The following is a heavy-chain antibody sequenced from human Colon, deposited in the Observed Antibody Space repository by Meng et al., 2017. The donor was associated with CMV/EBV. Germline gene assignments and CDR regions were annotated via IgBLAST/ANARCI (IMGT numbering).Heavy chain of an antibody. D-gene: IGHD3-16*01. V-gene: IGHV3-23*01. CDR1: GFPFSGYA. CDR3: AKVAGGGSWALYYYYYGMDV. Sequence: GESLKISCAASGFPFSGYAMSWVRQAPGKGLEWVSTISGTGETTYYTDSVKGRFTISRDKSKNTLYLQMNTLRAEDTALYYCAKVAGGGSWALYYYYYGMDVWGQGTTVTVSS. CDR2: ISGTGETT. J-gene: IGHJ6*02.